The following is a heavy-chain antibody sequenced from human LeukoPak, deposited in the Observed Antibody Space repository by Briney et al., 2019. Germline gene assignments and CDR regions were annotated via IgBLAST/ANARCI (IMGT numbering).Heavy chain of an antibody. D-gene: IGHD3-22*01. CDR3: AKGDMIVRGYFDY. V-gene: IGHV3-30*18. CDR1: GFTFSSYG. J-gene: IGHJ4*02. CDR2: ISYDGSNK. Sequence: GGSLRLSCAASGFTFSSYGMHWVRQAPGKGLEWVAVISYDGSNKYYADSVKGRFTISRDNSKNTLYLQMNSLRAEDTAVYYCAKGDMIVRGYFDYWGQGTLVTVSS.